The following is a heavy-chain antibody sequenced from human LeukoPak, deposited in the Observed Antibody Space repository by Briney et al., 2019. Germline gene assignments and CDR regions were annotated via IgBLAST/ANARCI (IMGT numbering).Heavy chain of an antibody. CDR1: GFIFSNYG. V-gene: IGHV3-23*01. CDR3: AKIVAGLDY. CDR2: IGSSGSTT. Sequence: GGSLRLSCTASGFIFSNYGMSWVRQAPGKGLEWVSAIGSSGSTTYYAGSVKGRFTISRDNSKNTLYLQMNSLRAEDTAVYYCAKIVAGLDYWGQGTLVTVSS. J-gene: IGHJ4*02. D-gene: IGHD2-15*01.